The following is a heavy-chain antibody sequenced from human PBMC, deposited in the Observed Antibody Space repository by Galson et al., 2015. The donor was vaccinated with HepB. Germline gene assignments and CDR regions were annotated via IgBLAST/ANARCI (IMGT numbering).Heavy chain of an antibody. CDR3: AKASGYGSSPGLGFDS. CDR1: GFTFDSYA. J-gene: IGHJ4*02. CDR2: ISGGGDT. Sequence: SLRLSCAASGFTFDSYAINWVRQAPGKGLEWVSLISGGGDTYYADSVRGRFTVSRDNSQNTLHLQMNSLRAEDTAVYYCAKASGYGSSPGLGFDSWGQGTLLTVSS. V-gene: IGHV3-23*01. D-gene: IGHD6-6*01.